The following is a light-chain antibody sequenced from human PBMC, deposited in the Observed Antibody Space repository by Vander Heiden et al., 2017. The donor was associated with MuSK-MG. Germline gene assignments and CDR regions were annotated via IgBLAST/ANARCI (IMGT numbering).Light chain of an antibody. V-gene: IGLV1-44*01. J-gene: IGLJ3*02. CDR1: SFNIGSNT. CDR2: TND. Sequence: QSVLTQPPSASGTPGQTVTLSCSGGSFNIGSNTVNWYQQFPGTAPRLLIQTNDQRPSGVPDRFSGSKSGTSASLAISGLQSEDEADYYCAAWDDSLRGWVFGGGSKLTVL. CDR3: AAWDDSLRGWV.